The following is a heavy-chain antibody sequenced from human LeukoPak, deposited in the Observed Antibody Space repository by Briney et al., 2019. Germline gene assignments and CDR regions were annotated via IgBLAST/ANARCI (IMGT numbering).Heavy chain of an antibody. J-gene: IGHJ4*02. CDR1: GGSISSFF. CDR2: IDYRGST. Sequence: PSETLSLTCTVSGGSISSFFWSWIRQPPGKGLEWLGCIDYRGSTQYNPSLKSRVTISVDTSKQQFSLKLSSVTAADTAVYYCARDLELERNRWNYFESWGQGTLSPSPQ. CDR3: ARDLELERNRWNYFES. D-gene: IGHD1-1*01. V-gene: IGHV4-59*01.